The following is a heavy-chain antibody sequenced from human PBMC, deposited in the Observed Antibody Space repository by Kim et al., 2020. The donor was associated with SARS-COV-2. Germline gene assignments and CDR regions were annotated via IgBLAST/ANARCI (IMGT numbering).Heavy chain of an antibody. CDR3: ARVYYDSSGGYFDY. D-gene: IGHD3-22*01. V-gene: IGHV4-59*01. J-gene: IGHJ4*02. Sequence: NPPLKGRVTISVDTSKNQSSLKLSSVTAADTAVYYCARVYYDSSGGYFDYWGQGTLVTVSS.